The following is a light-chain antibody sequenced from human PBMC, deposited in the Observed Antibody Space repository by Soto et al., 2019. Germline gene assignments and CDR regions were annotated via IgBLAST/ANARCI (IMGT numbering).Light chain of an antibody. V-gene: IGKV1-9*01. CDR1: RVISTS. J-gene: IGKJ1*01. CDR2: AAS. Sequence: DIQLTQSPSFLSPSIGESVTITCRASRVISTSLAWYQVKPGKAPKLLIYAASTLESGVPSRFSATVSGTEFSLTISSLQAEDFATYYCQQLHSYPWTFGQGTKVDIK. CDR3: QQLHSYPWT.